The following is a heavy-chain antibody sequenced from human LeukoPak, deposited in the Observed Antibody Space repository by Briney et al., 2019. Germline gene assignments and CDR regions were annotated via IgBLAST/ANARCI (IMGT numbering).Heavy chain of an antibody. CDR3: ARQVRGVTLDNWFDP. CDR1: GGSISSSSYY. V-gene: IGHV4-39*01. J-gene: IGHJ5*02. D-gene: IGHD3-10*01. Sequence: SETLSLTCTVSGGSISSSSYYWGWIRQPPGKGLEWIGSIYYSGSTYYNPSLKSRVTISVDTSKNQFSLKLSSVNAADTAVYYCARQVRGVTLDNWFDPWGQGTLVTVSS. CDR2: IYYSGST.